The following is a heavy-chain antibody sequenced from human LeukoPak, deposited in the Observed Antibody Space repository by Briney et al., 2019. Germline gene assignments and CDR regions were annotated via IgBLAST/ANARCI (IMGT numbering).Heavy chain of an antibody. CDR3: AGDTPPGGEYYFEY. V-gene: IGHV3-33*01. CDR2: IWHDGSKE. CDR1: GFSFSTYG. J-gene: IGHJ4*02. D-gene: IGHD3-16*01. Sequence: PGRSLRLSCAASGFSFSTYGMHWVRQAPDTGPEWVALIWHDGSKEYYADSVKGRFTISRDNSKNTLYLEMNSLRADDTAVYYCAGDTPPGGEYYFEYWGQGALVTVSS.